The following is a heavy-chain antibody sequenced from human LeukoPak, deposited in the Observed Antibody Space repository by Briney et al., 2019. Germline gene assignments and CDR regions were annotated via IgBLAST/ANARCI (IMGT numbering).Heavy chain of an antibody. V-gene: IGHV3-23*01. CDR3: AKDCHPNDYYYDSSGY. CDR2: ISGSGGST. Sequence: GGSLRLSCAASGFTFSSYAMSWVRQAPGKGLEWVSAISGSGGSTYYADSVKGRFTISRDNSKNTLYLQMNSLRAEDTAVYYCAKDCHPNDYYYDSSGYWGQGTLVTVSS. D-gene: IGHD3-22*01. J-gene: IGHJ4*02. CDR1: GFTFSSYA.